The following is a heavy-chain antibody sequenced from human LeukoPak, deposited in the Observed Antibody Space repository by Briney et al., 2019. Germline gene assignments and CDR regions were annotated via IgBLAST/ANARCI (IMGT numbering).Heavy chain of an antibody. CDR1: GFTVSRNY. CDR3: ASLIAAADSNWFDP. V-gene: IGHV3-53*01. Sequence: PGGSLRLSCAASGFTVSRNYMSWVRQAPGKGLEWVSVIYSGDNTYYADSVKGRLTISRDNSKNTLYLQMNSLRAEDTAVYYCASLIAAADSNWFDPWGQGTLVTVSS. J-gene: IGHJ5*02. D-gene: IGHD6-13*01. CDR2: IYSGDNT.